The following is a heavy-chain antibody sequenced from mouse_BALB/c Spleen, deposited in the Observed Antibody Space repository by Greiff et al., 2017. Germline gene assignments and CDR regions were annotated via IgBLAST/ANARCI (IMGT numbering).Heavy chain of an antibody. CDR2: ISSGGSYT. CDR3: AHYYDYDGGFAY. CDR1: GFTFSSYG. D-gene: IGHD2-4*01. J-gene: IGHJ3*01. Sequence: EVKLVESGGDLVKPGGSLKLSCAASGFTFSSYGMSWVRQTPDKRLEWVATISSGGSYTYYPDSVKGRFTITRDNAKNTLYLQMSSLKSEDTAMYYCAHYYDYDGGFAYWGQGTLVTVSA. V-gene: IGHV5-6*01.